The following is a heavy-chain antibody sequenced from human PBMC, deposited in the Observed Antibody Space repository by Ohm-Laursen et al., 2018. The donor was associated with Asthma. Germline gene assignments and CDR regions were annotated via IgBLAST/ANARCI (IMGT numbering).Heavy chain of an antibody. CDR1: GFTFSSYG. V-gene: IGHV3-30*03. D-gene: IGHD2-2*01. Sequence: SLRLSCAASGFTFSSYGMHWVRQAPGKGLEWVAVISYDGSNKYYADSVKGRFTISRDNSKNTLYLQMNSLRAEDTAVYYCARERLEGSSTSCYDYWGQGTLVTVSS. CDR3: ARERLEGSSTSCYDY. CDR2: ISYDGSNK. J-gene: IGHJ4*02.